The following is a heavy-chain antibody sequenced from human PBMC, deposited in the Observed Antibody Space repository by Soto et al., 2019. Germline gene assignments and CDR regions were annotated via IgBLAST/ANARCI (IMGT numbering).Heavy chain of an antibody. CDR2: ISYDGSNK. Sequence: QVQLVESGGGVVQPGRSLRLSCAASGFTFSSYAMHWVRQAPGKGLEWVAVISYDGSNKYYADSVMGRFTISRDNSKNTLYLQMNSLRAEDTAVYYCARDAETEMATIAGDYFDYWGQGTLVTVSS. CDR1: GFTFSSYA. V-gene: IGHV3-30-3*01. J-gene: IGHJ4*02. D-gene: IGHD5-12*01. CDR3: ARDAETEMATIAGDYFDY.